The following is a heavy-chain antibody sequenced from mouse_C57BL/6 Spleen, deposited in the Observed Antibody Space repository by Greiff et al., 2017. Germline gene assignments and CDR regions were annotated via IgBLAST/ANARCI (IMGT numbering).Heavy chain of an antibody. V-gene: IGHV3-6*01. D-gene: IGHD1-1*01. CDR3: ARKGVYYGSSHYAMDY. Sequence: ESGPGLVKPSQSLSLTCSVTGYSITSGYYWNWIRQFPGNKLEWMGYISYDGSNNYNPSLKNRISITRDTSKNQFFLKLNSVTTEDTATYYCARKGVYYGSSHYAMDYWGQGTSVTVSS. CDR2: ISYDGSN. CDR1: GYSITSGYY. J-gene: IGHJ4*01.